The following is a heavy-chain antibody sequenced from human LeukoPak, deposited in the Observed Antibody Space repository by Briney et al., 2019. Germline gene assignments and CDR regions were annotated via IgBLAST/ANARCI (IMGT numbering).Heavy chain of an antibody. V-gene: IGHV1-2*06. CDR3: ARAWTVGAHTDY. J-gene: IGHJ4*02. D-gene: IGHD1-26*01. Sequence: GASVEVSCKASGYTFTGYYIHWVRQAPGQGLEWMGRINPNSGGTNYAQKFQGRVTMTRDTSISTAYMDLSGLRSDYTAIYYCARAWTVGAHTDYWGQGTLVTVSS. CDR2: INPNSGGT. CDR1: GYTFTGYY.